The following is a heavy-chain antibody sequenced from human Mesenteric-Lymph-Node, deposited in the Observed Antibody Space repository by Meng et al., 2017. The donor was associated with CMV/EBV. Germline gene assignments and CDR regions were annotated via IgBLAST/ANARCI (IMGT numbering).Heavy chain of an antibody. J-gene: IGHJ4*02. V-gene: IGHV1-8*03. Sequence: CKASGYTFDNYDIIWVRQATGQGLEWVGWVNTRSGNTGYAQKFQGRVTITRDTSMKTASMELGSLTFDDTAVYYCVRAVIEWRRAFDYWGQGTLVTSPQ. CDR2: VNTRSGNT. CDR3: VRAVIEWRRAFDY. CDR1: GYTFDNYD. D-gene: IGHD3-3*01.